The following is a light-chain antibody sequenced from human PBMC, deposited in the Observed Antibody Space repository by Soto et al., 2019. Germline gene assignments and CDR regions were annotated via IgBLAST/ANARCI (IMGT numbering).Light chain of an antibody. CDR1: SSNIGSNP. J-gene: IGLJ3*02. CDR2: STN. V-gene: IGLV1-44*01. CDR3: STWDDSLNGWV. Sequence: QSVLTQPPSASGTPGQRITISCSGTSSNIGSNPINWYHQLPGTAPKLLIYSTNQPPSGVPDRFSGSKSGTSASLAISGLESEDEADYYCSTWDDSLNGWVFGGGTKLTVL.